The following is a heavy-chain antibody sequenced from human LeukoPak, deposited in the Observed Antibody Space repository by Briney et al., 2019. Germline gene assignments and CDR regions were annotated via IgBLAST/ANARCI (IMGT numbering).Heavy chain of an antibody. J-gene: IGHJ6*03. V-gene: IGHV4-59*01. D-gene: IGHD3-10*01. CDR1: GGSIKNYY. CDR2: IYYSGST. CDR3: ARDVPRGTGYMDV. Sequence: SETLSLTCTVSGGSIKNYYWTWIRQPPGKGQEWIGYIYYSGSTSSNPSLKSRVTISVDTSKNQFSLRLKYVTAADTAVYYCARDVPRGTGYMDVWGKGTTVTVSS.